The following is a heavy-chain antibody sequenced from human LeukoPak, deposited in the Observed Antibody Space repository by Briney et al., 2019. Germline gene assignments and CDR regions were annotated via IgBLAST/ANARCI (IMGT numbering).Heavy chain of an antibody. D-gene: IGHD4-23*01. J-gene: IGHJ4*02. CDR1: GFTFSSYS. CDR2: IGSSSNYI. Sequence: GGSLRLSCAASGFTFSSYSMNWVRQAPGKGLEWVSSIGSSSNYIYYADPVKGRFTISRDNAKSSLYLQINSLRAEDTAVYYCARGATVDSRYYFDYWGQGTLVTVSS. CDR3: ARGATVDSRYYFDY. V-gene: IGHV3-21*01.